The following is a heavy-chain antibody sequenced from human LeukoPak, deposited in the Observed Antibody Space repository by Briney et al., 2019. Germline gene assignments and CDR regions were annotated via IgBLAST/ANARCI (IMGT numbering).Heavy chain of an antibody. CDR2: IYYTGST. CDR3: ARAQHYCASSSCYTSHYYFDY. Sequence: SQTLSLACSVSGGSISRGGYYWNWIRQHPGKGLEWIGNIYYTGSTHYNPSLKSRVTISVDTSKNQFSLRLSSVTAADTAVYYCARAQHYCASSSCYTSHYYFDYWGQGTLVTVSP. V-gene: IGHV4-31*03. CDR1: GGSISRGGYY. D-gene: IGHD2-2*02. J-gene: IGHJ4*02.